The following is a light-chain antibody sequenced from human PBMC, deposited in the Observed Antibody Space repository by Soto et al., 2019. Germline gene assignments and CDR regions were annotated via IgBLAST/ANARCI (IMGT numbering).Light chain of an antibody. CDR3: QQYNNWPPYT. V-gene: IGKV3-15*01. CDR2: GAS. Sequence: EIVMTQSPATLSVSPGERATRSCRASQSVSSNLAWYQQKPGQAPRLLIYGASTRATGIPARFSGSGSGTEFTLTISSLQSEDFAVYNCQQYNNWPPYTFGQGTQLEIK. J-gene: IGKJ2*01. CDR1: QSVSSN.